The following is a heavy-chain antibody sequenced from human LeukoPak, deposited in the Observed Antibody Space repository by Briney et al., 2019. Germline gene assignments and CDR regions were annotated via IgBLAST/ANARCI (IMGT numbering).Heavy chain of an antibody. CDR1: GGSISSYY. V-gene: IGHV4-59*08. J-gene: IGHJ4*02. CDR2: ISHSGST. CDR3: ARGSGWTYDH. D-gene: IGHD3-3*01. Sequence: SETLSLTCTVSGGSISSYYWSWIRQPPGKGLEWIGYISHSGSTNYNPSLKSRVTISVDTSKNQFSLKLSSVTAADTAVYYCARGSGWTYDHWGQGTLVTVSS.